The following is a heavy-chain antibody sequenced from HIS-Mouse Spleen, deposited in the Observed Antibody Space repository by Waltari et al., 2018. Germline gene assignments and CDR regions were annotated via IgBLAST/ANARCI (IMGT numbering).Heavy chain of an antibody. V-gene: IGHV1-8*01. CDR2: MNPNSGNT. J-gene: IGHJ4*02. Sequence: QVQLVQSGAEVKKPGASVKVSCKASGYTFPRYDLHWVRQATVQGLEWMGWMNPNSGNTGYAQKFQGRVTMTRNTSISTAYMELSSLRSEDTAVYYCARGHDYSNYFDYWGQGTLVTVSS. CDR3: ARGHDYSNYFDY. D-gene: IGHD4-4*01. CDR1: GYTFPRYD.